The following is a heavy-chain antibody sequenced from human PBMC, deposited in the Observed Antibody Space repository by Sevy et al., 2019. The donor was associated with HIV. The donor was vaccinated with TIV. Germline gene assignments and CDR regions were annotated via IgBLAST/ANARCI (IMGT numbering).Heavy chain of an antibody. D-gene: IGHD1-26*01. Sequence: GGSLRLSCAASGFTFSSHAMSWVRQAPGKGLEWVSAISDSGTTTYYEDSVKGRFTIPRDNSKNTLYLQMDGLRAEDNAIYYCARAFTGGYQQPFDYWGQGTLVTVSS. J-gene: IGHJ4*02. CDR1: GFTFSSHA. CDR2: ISDSGTTT. CDR3: ARAFTGGYQQPFDY. V-gene: IGHV3-23*01.